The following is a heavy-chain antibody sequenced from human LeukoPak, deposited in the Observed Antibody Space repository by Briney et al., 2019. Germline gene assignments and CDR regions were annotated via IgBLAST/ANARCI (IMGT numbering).Heavy chain of an antibody. D-gene: IGHD5-18*01. J-gene: IGHJ6*02. CDR1: GFTFSNYS. CDR3: AKDTGDTAMVSYYYYGMDV. CDR2: ISWNSGSI. V-gene: IGHV3-9*01. Sequence: GGSLRLSCAASGFTFSNYSMNWVRQAPGKGLEWVSGISWNSGSIGYADSVKGRFTISRDNAKNSLYLQMNSLRAEDTALYYCAKDTGDTAMVSYYYYGMDVWGQGTTVTVSS.